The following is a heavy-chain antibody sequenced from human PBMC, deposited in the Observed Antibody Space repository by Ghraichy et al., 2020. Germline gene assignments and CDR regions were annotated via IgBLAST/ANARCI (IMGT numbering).Heavy chain of an antibody. CDR2: IYYSGST. CDR3: ARMLGRLYYDTSGYSLDN. CDR1: RGSVRSASYY. Sequence: LTCTVSRGSVRSASYYWSWIRQPPGKGLEWIGYIYYSGSTYYNPSLKNRVTISADTSKNVFSLKLSSVTAADTAVYYCARMLGRLYYDTSGYSLDNWGQGSLVTVSS. J-gene: IGHJ4*02. V-gene: IGHV4-61*01. D-gene: IGHD3-22*01.